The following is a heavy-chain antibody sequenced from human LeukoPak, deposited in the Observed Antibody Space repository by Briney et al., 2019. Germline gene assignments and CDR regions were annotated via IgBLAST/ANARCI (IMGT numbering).Heavy chain of an antibody. CDR3: ARDASLYYFDY. CDR2: INSDGSST. Sequence: PGGSLRLSCAASGFTFGSYWMHWVRQAPGKGLVRVSRINSDGSSTSYADSVKGRFTISRDNAKNTLYLQMNSLRAEDTAVYYCARDASLYYFDYWGQGTLVTVSS. J-gene: IGHJ4*02. V-gene: IGHV3-74*01. CDR1: GFTFGSYW.